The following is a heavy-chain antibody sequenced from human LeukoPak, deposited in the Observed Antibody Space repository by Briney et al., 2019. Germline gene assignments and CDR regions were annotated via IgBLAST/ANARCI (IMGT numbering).Heavy chain of an antibody. V-gene: IGHV1-2*04. Sequence: ASVKVSCKASGYTFTGYYMHWVRQAPGQGLEWMGWINPNSGGTNYAQKFQGWVTMTRDTSISTAYMELSRLRSDDTAVYYCARSGSWQYYFDYWGHGTLVTVSS. CDR1: GYTFTGYY. J-gene: IGHJ4*01. CDR2: INPNSGGT. CDR3: ARSGSWQYYFDY. D-gene: IGHD5-12*01.